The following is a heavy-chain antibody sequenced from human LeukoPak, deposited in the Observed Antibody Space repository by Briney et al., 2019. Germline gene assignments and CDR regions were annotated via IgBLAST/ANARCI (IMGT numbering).Heavy chain of an antibody. V-gene: IGHV3-48*03. D-gene: IGHD6-19*01. CDR1: GFTFSSYE. J-gene: IGHJ4*02. CDR2: ISSSGSTI. Sequence: GGSLRLSCAASGFTFSSYEMYWVRQAPGKGLEWVSYISSSGSTIYYADSVKGRFTISRDNAKNSLYLQMNSLRAEDTAVYYCARDRFSEVADPFDYWGQGTLVTVSS. CDR3: ARDRFSEVADPFDY.